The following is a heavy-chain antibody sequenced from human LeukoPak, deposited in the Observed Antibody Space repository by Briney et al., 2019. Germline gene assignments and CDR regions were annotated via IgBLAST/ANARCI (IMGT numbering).Heavy chain of an antibody. D-gene: IGHD3-10*01. CDR1: GYSFTSYW. V-gene: IGHV5-51*01. Sequence: GESLQISCQGSGYSFTSYWIGWVRQMPGKGLEWMRIIYPGDSDTRYSPSFQGQVTISADKSISTAYLQWSSLKASDTAMYYCARSRITMVRGVIISTPWFDPWGQGTLVTVSS. CDR3: ARSRITMVRGVIISTPWFDP. J-gene: IGHJ5*02. CDR2: IYPGDSDT.